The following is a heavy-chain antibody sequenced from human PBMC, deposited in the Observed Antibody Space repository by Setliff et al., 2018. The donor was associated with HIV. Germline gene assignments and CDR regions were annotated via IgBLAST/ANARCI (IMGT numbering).Heavy chain of an antibody. CDR1: GFTFTNYA. V-gene: IGHV1-3*01. Sequence: ASVKVSCKASGFTFTNYAIHWVRQAPGQRLEWLGWINAGDDNPKYSQKFQDRVTITRDTSASTAYMELSSLMSEDTAVYYCARLRVLQLLEWSNYYYYGLDVWGQGTKVTVSS. D-gene: IGHD3-3*01. CDR3: ARLRVLQLLEWSNYYYYGLDV. CDR2: INAGDDNP. J-gene: IGHJ6*02.